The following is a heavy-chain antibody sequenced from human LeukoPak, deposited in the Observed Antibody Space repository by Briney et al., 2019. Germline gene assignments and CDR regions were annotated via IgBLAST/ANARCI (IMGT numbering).Heavy chain of an antibody. Sequence: PSQTLCLTCTVSGASFGSGDSIRSGDYSWTWIRWPPGKALEWIGYVYFSGRAYYNPSLKSRLTISLASSKNQLSLRLTSVTAADTAVYYCARDFPPDDHWGQGTLVTVSS. V-gene: IGHV4-30-4*01. D-gene: IGHD2/OR15-2a*01. J-gene: IGHJ4*02. CDR2: VYFSGRA. CDR3: ARDFPPDDH. CDR1: GASFGSGDSIRSGDYS.